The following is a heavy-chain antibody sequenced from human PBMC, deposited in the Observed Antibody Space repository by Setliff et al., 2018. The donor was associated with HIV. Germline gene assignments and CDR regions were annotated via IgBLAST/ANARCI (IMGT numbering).Heavy chain of an antibody. Sequence: GGSLRLSCAASGFTFSSYEMNWVRQAPGKGLEWVSYISSSSSTIYYADSVKGRFTISRDNAKNSLYLQMNSLRAEDTAVYYCARDKNYYYGMDVWGKGTTVTVSS. CDR1: GFTFSSYE. CDR2: ISSSSSTI. V-gene: IGHV3-48*01. CDR3: ARDKNYYYGMDV. J-gene: IGHJ6*04.